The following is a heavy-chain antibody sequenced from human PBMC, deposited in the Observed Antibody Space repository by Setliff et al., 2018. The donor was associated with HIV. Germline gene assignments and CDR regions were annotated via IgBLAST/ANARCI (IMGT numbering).Heavy chain of an antibody. J-gene: IGHJ6*03. CDR3: VRLTADRTNYYYYMDV. V-gene: IGHV1-18*01. CDR2: SDSNNGNR. D-gene: IGHD2-8*01. CDR1: GYSLSTYA. Sequence: ASVKVSCKASGYSLSTYAISWVRQAPGQGLEWRGWSDSNNGNRNFAQKFRGRVTMTTDISTNTAYMEVRSLSFDDTAVYYCVRLTADRTNYYYYMDVWGKGTTVTVSS.